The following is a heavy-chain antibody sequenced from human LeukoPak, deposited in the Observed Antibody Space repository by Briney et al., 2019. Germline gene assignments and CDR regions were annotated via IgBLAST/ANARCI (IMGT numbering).Heavy chain of an antibody. CDR2: MNQDGSEK. CDR1: GFTFSRYW. CDR3: ARRDEGGPGRGSEY. V-gene: IGHV3-7*01. J-gene: IGHJ4*02. Sequence: GGSLRLSCAASGFTFSRYWMRWVRQAPGKGLEWVANMNQDGSEKYYLDSVKGRFTISRDNAKNSLYLQMNSLRPEDTAVYYFARRDEGGPGRGSEYWGQGTLVTVSS. D-gene: IGHD2-15*01.